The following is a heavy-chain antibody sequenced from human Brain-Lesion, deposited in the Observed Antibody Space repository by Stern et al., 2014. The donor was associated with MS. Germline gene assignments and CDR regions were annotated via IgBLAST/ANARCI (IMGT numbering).Heavy chain of an antibody. CDR3: ARVETPLADFYYYYGMDV. CDR2: ITRGSDYI. D-gene: IGHD5-18*01. Sequence: EVQLVESGGGLVKPGGSLRLSCAASGFTFSSYTMNWVRQAPGQGLEWVSSITRGSDYIYCADSVKGRFTISRDNAKNSLYLQMNSLRAEDTALYYCARVETPLADFYYYYGMDVWGQGTTVTVSS. CDR1: GFTFSSYT. V-gene: IGHV3-21*01. J-gene: IGHJ6*02.